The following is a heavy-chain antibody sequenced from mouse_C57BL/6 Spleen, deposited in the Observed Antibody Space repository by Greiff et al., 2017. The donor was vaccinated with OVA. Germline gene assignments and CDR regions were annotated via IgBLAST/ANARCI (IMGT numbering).Heavy chain of an antibody. Sequence: VKLQQSDAELVKPGASVKISCKVSGYTFTDHTIHWMKQRPEQGLEWIGYIYPRDGSTKYNEKFKGKATLTADKSSSTAYMQLNSLTSEDSAVYFWARENIYYYGSSYWYFDVWGTGTTVTVSS. CDR2: IYPRDGST. CDR3: ARENIYYYGSSYWYFDV. CDR1: GYTFTDHT. D-gene: IGHD1-1*01. V-gene: IGHV1-78*01. J-gene: IGHJ1*03.